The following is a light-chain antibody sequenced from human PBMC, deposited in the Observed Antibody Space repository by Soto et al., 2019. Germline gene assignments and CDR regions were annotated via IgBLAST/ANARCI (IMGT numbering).Light chain of an antibody. CDR2: DAS. CDR3: QQRSNWPPWT. Sequence: EIVLTQSPATLSSSPGERATLSCRASQSFSSYLAWYQQKPGQAPRLLIYDASNRAPGIPARFSGSGSGTDFTITISSLEPEDFAVYYCQQRSNWPPWTFGQGTKVEIK. CDR1: QSFSSY. V-gene: IGKV3-11*01. J-gene: IGKJ1*01.